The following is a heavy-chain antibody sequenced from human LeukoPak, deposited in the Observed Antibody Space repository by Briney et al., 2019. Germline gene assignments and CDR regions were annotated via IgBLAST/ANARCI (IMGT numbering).Heavy chain of an antibody. CDR3: AKMDIVVVPAAMPIDY. CDR2: ISGSGGST. V-gene: IGHV3-23*01. D-gene: IGHD2-2*03. J-gene: IGHJ4*02. CDR1: GFTFSSYA. Sequence: GGSLRLSCAASGFTFSSYAMSWVRQAPGKGLEWVSAISGSGGSTYYADSVKGRFTISRDNSKNTLYLQMNSLRAEDTAVYHCAKMDIVVVPAAMPIDYWGRGTLVTVSS.